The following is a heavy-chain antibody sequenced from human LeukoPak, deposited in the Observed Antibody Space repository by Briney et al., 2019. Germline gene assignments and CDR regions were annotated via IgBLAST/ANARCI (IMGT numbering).Heavy chain of an antibody. Sequence: SEILSLTCTVSVGSINSSCYYWGWIRQPPGRGLEWIGGIYYSGSTYYNPSLKSRVTISVDTCKNQFSLKLSSVTAADTAVYYCARMSGSGYHKINDYYGMDVWGQGTTVTVSS. CDR3: ARMSGSGYHKINDYYGMDV. V-gene: IGHV4-39*01. CDR2: IYYSGST. J-gene: IGHJ6*02. D-gene: IGHD3-3*01. CDR1: VGSINSSCYY.